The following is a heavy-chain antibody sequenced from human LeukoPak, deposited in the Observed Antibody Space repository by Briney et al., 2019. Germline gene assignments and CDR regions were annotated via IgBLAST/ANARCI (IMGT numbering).Heavy chain of an antibody. Sequence: GSLRLSCAASGFNFSTHWMSWVRQTPGKGLEWIGEINHSGSTNYNPSLKSRVTISVDTSKNQFSLQLNSETPEDTAVYYCARGDSSGWSYFDYWGQGTLVTVSS. CDR2: INHSGST. D-gene: IGHD6-19*01. V-gene: IGHV4-34*01. CDR3: ARGDSSGWSYFDY. CDR1: GFNFSTHW. J-gene: IGHJ4*02.